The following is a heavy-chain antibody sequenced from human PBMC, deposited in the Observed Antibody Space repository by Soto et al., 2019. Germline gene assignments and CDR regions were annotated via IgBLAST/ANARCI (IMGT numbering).Heavy chain of an antibody. V-gene: IGHV5-51*01. J-gene: IGHJ6*02. CDR2: IYPGDSDT. CDR1: GYSFTSYW. CDR3: ARQDCSGGSCYYYYGMDV. D-gene: IGHD2-15*01. Sequence: PGESLKISCKGSGYSFTSYWIGWVRQMPGKGLERMGIIYPGDSDTRYSPSFQGQVTISADKSISTAYLQWSSLKASDTAMYYCARQDCSGGSCYYYYGMDVWGQGTTVTVSS.